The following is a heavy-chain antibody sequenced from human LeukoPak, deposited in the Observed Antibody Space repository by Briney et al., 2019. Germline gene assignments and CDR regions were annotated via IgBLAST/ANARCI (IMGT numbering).Heavy chain of an antibody. CDR1: GFTFSYGW. Sequence: PGRSLRLSCAASGFTFSYGWMGWVRQAPGKGLEWLGRVKSKIDGGTTDYAAPVKGRFTISRDESKNTLYLQMNSLNTEDTAVYYCATEYDSSGLFDYWGQVTLVTVSS. V-gene: IGHV3-15*01. J-gene: IGHJ4*02. CDR2: VKSKIDGGTT. D-gene: IGHD3-22*01. CDR3: ATEYDSSGLFDY.